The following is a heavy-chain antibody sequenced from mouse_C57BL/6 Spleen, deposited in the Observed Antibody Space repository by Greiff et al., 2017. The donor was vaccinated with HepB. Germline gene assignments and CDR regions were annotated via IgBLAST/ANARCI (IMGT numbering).Heavy chain of an antibody. J-gene: IGHJ2*01. CDR1: GYTFTSYW. CDR3: GRRTGHPDYFDY. D-gene: IGHD3-3*01. V-gene: IGHV1-55*01. CDR2: IYPGSGST. Sequence: QVQLQQPGAELVKPGASVKMSCKASGYTFTSYWITWVKQRTGQGLEWIGEIYPGSGSTNYNEKFKSKATLTADTSSSTAYMQLSSLTSEDSAVYYCGRRTGHPDYFDYWGQGTTVTVSS.